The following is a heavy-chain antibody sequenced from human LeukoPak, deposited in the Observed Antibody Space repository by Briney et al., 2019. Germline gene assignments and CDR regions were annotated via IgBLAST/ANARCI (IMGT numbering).Heavy chain of an antibody. D-gene: IGHD6-19*01. Sequence: ASVKVSCKVSGYTRTELSMHWVRQAPGKGLEWMGGFDPEDGETIYAQKFQGRVTMTEDTSTDTAYMELSSLRSEDTAVYYCATDRVSSGWSNVPYWGQGTLVTVSS. J-gene: IGHJ4*02. CDR2: FDPEDGET. CDR3: ATDRVSSGWSNVPY. V-gene: IGHV1-24*01. CDR1: GYTRTELS.